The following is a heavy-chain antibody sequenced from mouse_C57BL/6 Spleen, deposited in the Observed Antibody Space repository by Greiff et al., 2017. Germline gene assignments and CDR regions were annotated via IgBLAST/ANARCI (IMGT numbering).Heavy chain of an antibody. CDR1: GYTFTSYW. V-gene: IGHV1-69*01. D-gene: IGHD4-1*01. J-gene: IGHJ2*01. CDR2: IDPSDSYT. Sequence: VQLQQSGAELVMPGASVKLSCKASGYTFTSYWMHWVKQRPGQGLEWIGEIDPSDSYTNYNQKFKGKSTLTVDKSSSTAYMQLSSLTSEDSAVYYCARRRELVFDYWGQGTTLTVSS. CDR3: ARRRELVFDY.